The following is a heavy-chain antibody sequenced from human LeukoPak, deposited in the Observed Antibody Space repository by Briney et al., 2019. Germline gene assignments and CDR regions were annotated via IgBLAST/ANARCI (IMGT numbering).Heavy chain of an antibody. CDR1: GGSISSSSYY. Sequence: PSETLSLTCTVSGGSISSSSYYWGWIRQPPGKGLEWIGRIYYSGSTYYNPSLKSRVTISVDTSKNQFSLKQSSVTAADTAVYYCASRMYSSSSRLNFDYWGQGTLVTVSS. D-gene: IGHD6-6*01. CDR3: ASRMYSSSSRLNFDY. J-gene: IGHJ4*02. CDR2: IYYSGST. V-gene: IGHV4-39*01.